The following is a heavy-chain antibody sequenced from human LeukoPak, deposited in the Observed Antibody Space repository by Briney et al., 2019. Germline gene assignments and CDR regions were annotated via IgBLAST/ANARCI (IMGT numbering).Heavy chain of an antibody. CDR3: VRTPPDWGFDY. D-gene: IGHD7-27*01. Sequence: ASVKVSCKASGYTFTSHDINWVRQATGQGLEWMGWMSPNSGDTGYAQKFQGRVTMTSDSSISTAYVELSSLRSEDTAIYYCVRTPPDWGFDYWGQGTLVTVSS. CDR1: GYTFTSHD. CDR2: MSPNSGDT. V-gene: IGHV1-8*01. J-gene: IGHJ4*02.